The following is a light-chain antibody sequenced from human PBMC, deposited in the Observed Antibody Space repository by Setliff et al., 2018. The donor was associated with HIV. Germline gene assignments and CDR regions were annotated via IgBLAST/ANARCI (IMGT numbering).Light chain of an antibody. Sequence: QSVLTQPASVSGSPGQSVTISCAGSSSDIGRYNFVSWYQQHPAKAPRLIIFDVSARPSGVPDRFSGSKSDNTASPTISGLQIDDEADYFCSSYAGDNYLIFGSGTKVTVL. CDR1: SSDIGRYNF. V-gene: IGLV2-8*01. CDR3: SSYAGDNYLI. CDR2: DVS. J-gene: IGLJ1*01.